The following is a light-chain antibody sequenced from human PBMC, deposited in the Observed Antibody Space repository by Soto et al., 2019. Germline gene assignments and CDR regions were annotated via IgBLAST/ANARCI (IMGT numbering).Light chain of an antibody. V-gene: IGKV1-5*01. CDR1: QSISYW. Sequence: DIQMTQSPSTLSASVGDRVTINCRASQSISYWLAWYQQKPGKAPKLLIYDASILQSGVPSRFSGSGSGTEFTLTITSLQPDDFATYYCQQSYSRTFGQGTKVDIK. CDR2: DAS. CDR3: QQSYSRT. J-gene: IGKJ1*01.